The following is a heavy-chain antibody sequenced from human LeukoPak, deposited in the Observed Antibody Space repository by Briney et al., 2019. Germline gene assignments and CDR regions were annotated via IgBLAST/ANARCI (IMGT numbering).Heavy chain of an antibody. CDR1: GFTFTSYS. CDR2: ISGGGGST. V-gene: IGHV3-23*01. Sequence: PGGSLRLSCAASGFTFTSYSMNWVRQAPGKGLEWVSTISGGGGSTYYADSVKGRFTISRDNSKNTLYLQVNSLRAEDTAVYYCAKVRSITIFGVAWGPFDHWGQGTLVTVSS. D-gene: IGHD3-3*01. J-gene: IGHJ4*02. CDR3: AKVRSITIFGVAWGPFDH.